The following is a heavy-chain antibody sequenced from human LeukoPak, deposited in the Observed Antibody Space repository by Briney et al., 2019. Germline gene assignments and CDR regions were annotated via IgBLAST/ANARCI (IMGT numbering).Heavy chain of an antibody. CDR3: ASSSWYDYGMDV. Sequence: GGSLRLSCAASGFTFSDYYMSCIRQAPGKGLEWVSYISSSGSTIYYADSVKGRFTISRDNAKNSLYLQMNSLRAEDTAVYYCASSSWYDYGMDVWGQGTTVTVSS. CDR1: GFTFSDYY. D-gene: IGHD6-13*01. CDR2: ISSSGSTI. V-gene: IGHV3-11*01. J-gene: IGHJ6*02.